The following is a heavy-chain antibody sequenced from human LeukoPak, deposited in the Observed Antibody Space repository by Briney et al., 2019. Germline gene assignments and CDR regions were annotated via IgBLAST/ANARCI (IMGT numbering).Heavy chain of an antibody. Sequence: GGSLRLSCAASGFTLSNVWMNWVRQAPGKGLEWVGRIKSKTDGGTTDYAAPVKGRFTISRDESENMIYLETNSLKIEDTAVYYCTTPRGIPNWGQGTLVTVSS. CDR2: IKSKTDGGTT. CDR3: TTPRGIPN. J-gene: IGHJ4*02. CDR1: GFTLSNVW. V-gene: IGHV3-15*07. D-gene: IGHD2-21*01.